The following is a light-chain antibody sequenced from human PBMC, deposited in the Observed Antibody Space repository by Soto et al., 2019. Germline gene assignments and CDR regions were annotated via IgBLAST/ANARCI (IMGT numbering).Light chain of an antibody. Sequence: AIQMTQSPSSLSASVGDRVTISCRASQGIGNALGWYQQKPGIAPKLLIYDASTLESGVPSRFSGSGSGTEFTLTISSLQPDDFATYYCQQYNTYWTCGQGTKVDIK. CDR3: QQYNTYWT. V-gene: IGKV1-13*02. CDR1: QGIGNA. J-gene: IGKJ1*01. CDR2: DAS.